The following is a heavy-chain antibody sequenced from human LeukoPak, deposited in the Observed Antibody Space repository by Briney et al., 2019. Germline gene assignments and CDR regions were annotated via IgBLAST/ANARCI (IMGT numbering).Heavy chain of an antibody. D-gene: IGHD3-22*01. CDR3: AKVTNYYDSFGAFDI. V-gene: IGHV3-30*18. J-gene: IGHJ3*02. CDR2: ISYDGSNK. Sequence: GRSLRLSCAASGFTFSSYGMHWVRQAPGKGREWVAVISYDGSNKYYADSVKGRFTISRDNSKNTLYLQMNSLRAEDTAVYYCAKVTNYYDSFGAFDIWGQGTMVTVSS. CDR1: GFTFSSYG.